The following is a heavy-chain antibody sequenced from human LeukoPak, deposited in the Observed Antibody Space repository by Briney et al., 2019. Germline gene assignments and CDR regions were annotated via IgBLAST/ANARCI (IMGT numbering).Heavy chain of an antibody. Sequence: GGSPRLSCSVSGTTLSNYGMSWVRQAPRKGLEWVAGISDSGGTTNYPDSVKGRFTISSENPKSPLYLQMNGLRAEDTAAYFCAKRGVVIRAVILVGFHKEAYYFDYWGQGALVTVSS. CDR1: GTTLSNYG. J-gene: IGHJ4*02. CDR2: ISDSGGTT. D-gene: IGHD3-10*01. V-gene: IGHV3-23*01. CDR3: AKRGVVIRAVILVGFHKEAYYFDY.